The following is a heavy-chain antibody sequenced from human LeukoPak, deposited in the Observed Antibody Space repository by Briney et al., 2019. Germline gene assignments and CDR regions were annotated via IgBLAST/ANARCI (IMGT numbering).Heavy chain of an antibody. CDR3: ATANW. CDR1: GFTVNSYY. CDR2: IYSAGNT. D-gene: IGHD4/OR15-4a*01. Sequence: GGSLRLCCAASGFTVNSYYMSWVRQAPGKGLEWISVIYSAGNTYYADSVMGRFTISRDISKNTLYLQMDSLRAGDTAIYYCATANWWGQGTLVTVSS. J-gene: IGHJ4*02. V-gene: IGHV3-53*01.